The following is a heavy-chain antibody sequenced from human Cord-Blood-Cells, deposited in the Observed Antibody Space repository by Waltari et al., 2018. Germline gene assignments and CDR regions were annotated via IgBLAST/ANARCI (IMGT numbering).Heavy chain of an antibody. J-gene: IGHJ6*02. CDR1: GYTFTSYA. V-gene: IGHV7-4-1*01. Sequence: QVQLVQSGSELKKPGASVKVSCKASGYTFTSYAMNWVRQAPGQGLEWVGWSNTNTGNPTYAQGFTGRFVFSLDTSVSTAYLQICSLKAEDTAVYYCARDHDYSNYYYYYGMDVWGQGTTVTVSS. D-gene: IGHD4-4*01. CDR2: SNTNTGNP. CDR3: ARDHDYSNYYYYYGMDV.